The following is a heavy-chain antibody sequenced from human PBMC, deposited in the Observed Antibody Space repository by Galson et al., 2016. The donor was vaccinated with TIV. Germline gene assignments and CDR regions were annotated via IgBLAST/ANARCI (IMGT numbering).Heavy chain of an antibody. D-gene: IGHD3-22*01. CDR3: ARERREWHDSSGFHILFDY. CDR2: ISVENGNT. CDR1: GYTFSRHG. J-gene: IGHJ4*02. V-gene: IGHV1-18*01. Sequence: SVKVSCKAAGYTFSRHGISWVRQAPGQGLEWLGWISVENGNTNNAQKLQGRVTMTTDTATSTAYMELRSLRSDDTAVYYCARERREWHDSSGFHILFDYWGQGTLVTVSS.